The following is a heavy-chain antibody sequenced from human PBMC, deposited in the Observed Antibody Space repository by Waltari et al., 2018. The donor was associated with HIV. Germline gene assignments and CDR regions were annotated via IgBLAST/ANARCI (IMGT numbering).Heavy chain of an antibody. Sequence: LVESGGGLVQPGGSLRLSCAASGFRFSSHSMNWVRQAPGKRLEWLSYSSINSATRYYADSVGGRFTISRDNAKNSLFLQMNNLRDDDTAVYYCVAGMASRGFDPWGQGTLVTVSS. V-gene: IGHV3-48*02. CDR2: SSINSATR. D-gene: IGHD2-8*01. CDR1: GFRFSSHS. CDR3: VAGMASRGFDP. J-gene: IGHJ5*02.